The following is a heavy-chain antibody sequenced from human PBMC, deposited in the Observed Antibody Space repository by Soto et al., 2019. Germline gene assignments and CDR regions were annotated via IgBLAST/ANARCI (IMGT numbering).Heavy chain of an antibody. V-gene: IGHV1-46*01. D-gene: IGHD1-26*01. CDR2: INPGGGST. CDR3: ARDVAREKDY. CDR1: GYTFTRYY. J-gene: IGHJ4*02. Sequence: QVQLLQSGAEVKKPGASVKVSCKASGYTFTRYYIHWVRQAPGQGLEWMGVINPGGGSTTYAQNFQGRVTMTGDTSTSTVYMELSSRRSEDTAVYFCARDVAREKDYWGQGTLVTVSS.